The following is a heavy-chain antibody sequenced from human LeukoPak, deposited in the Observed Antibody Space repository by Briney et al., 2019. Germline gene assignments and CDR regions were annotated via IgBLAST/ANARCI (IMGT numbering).Heavy chain of an antibody. Sequence: PSETLSLTCTVSGGSISSGGYYWSWIRQHPGKGLEWIGYIYYSGGTYYNPSLKSRVTISVDTSKNQFSLKLSSVTAADTAVYYCAGAPVSDFDWSLGGFDYWGQGTLVTVSS. V-gene: IGHV4-31*03. CDR2: IYYSGGT. CDR3: AGAPVSDFDWSLGGFDY. J-gene: IGHJ4*02. CDR1: GGSISSGGYY. D-gene: IGHD3-9*01.